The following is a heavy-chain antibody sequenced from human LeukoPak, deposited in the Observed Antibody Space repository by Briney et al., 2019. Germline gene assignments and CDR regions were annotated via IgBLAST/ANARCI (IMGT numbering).Heavy chain of an antibody. V-gene: IGHV1-69*05. CDR2: IIPIFGTA. D-gene: IGHD3-22*01. CDR3: ASGDYYDSSDFDY. CDR1: GGTFSSYA. J-gene: IGHJ4*02. Sequence: SVKVSCKASGGTFSSYAISWVRQAPGQGLEWMGRIIPIFGTANYAQKFQGRVTITTDESTRTAYMELSSLRSEETAVYYCASGDYYDSSDFDYWGQGTLVTVSP.